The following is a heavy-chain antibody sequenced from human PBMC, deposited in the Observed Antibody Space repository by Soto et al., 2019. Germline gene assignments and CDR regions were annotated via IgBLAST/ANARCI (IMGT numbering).Heavy chain of an antibody. CDR2: IYPGDSDT. CDR3: AKQDRAAGEDY. D-gene: IGHD6-13*01. Sequence: PGESLKISCKGLGNSFNNWIGWVRQMPGKGLEWVGIIYPGDSDTRYSPSFQGQVTISADKSISTAYVQWSSLKASDTAMYYCAKQDRAAGEDYWGQGTPVTVSS. J-gene: IGHJ4*02. CDR1: GNSFNNW. V-gene: IGHV5-51*01.